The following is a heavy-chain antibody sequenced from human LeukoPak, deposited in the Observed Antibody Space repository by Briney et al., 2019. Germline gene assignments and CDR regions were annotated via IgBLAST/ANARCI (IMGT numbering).Heavy chain of an antibody. CDR2: IYYSGST. J-gene: IGHJ3*02. CDR1: GGSISSNNYY. D-gene: IGHD3-22*01. V-gene: IGHV4-39*01. CDR3: ARRGYSSGYSIAAFDI. Sequence: SETLSLTCTVSGGSISSNNYYWGWIRQPPGKGLEWIGTIYYSGSTYYNPSLKSRVTISVDTSKNQFSLKLSSVTAADTAVYYCARRGYSSGYSIAAFDIWGQGTMVSVSS.